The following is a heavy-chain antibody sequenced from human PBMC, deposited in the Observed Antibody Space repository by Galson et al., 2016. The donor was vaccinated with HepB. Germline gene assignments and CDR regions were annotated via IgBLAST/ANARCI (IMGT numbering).Heavy chain of an antibody. CDR1: GYSFTKHW. CDR2: IDPSDSYT. D-gene: IGHD2-15*01. V-gene: IGHV5-10-1*01. CDR3: ARQGFCSGSNCRGDAFDI. Sequence: QSGAEVKKPGESLKISCKVSGYSFTKHWIDWVRQMPGKGLEWMGRIDPSDSYTNYGPTFQGHVTISTDRATNTASLQWSSLKVSDTGIYFCARQGFCSGSNCRGDAFDIWGQGTTVTVSS. J-gene: IGHJ3*02.